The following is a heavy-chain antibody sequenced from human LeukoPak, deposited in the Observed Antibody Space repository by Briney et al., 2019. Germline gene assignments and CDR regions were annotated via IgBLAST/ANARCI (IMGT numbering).Heavy chain of an antibody. CDR3: ARAPRGDFWGGYSDV. CDR1: GGSVSSTSYY. J-gene: IGHJ6*04. Sequence: PSETLSLTCTVSGGSVSSTSYYWAWIRQPPGKGLEWIGSIYYTGSTYYNPSLNSRVTMLVDTSKNQFSPKLTSVTAADTAVYYCARAPRGDFWGGYSDVWGKGTTVTVSS. D-gene: IGHD3-3*01. V-gene: IGHV4-39*07. CDR2: IYYTGST.